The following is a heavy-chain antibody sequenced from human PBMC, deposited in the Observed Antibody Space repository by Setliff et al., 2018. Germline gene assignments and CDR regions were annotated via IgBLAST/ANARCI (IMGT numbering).Heavy chain of an antibody. CDR1: GYTFTSYG. Sequence: ASVKVSCKASGYTFTSYGISWVRQAPGQGLEWMGWIIAYNGNTNYAQKFRGRVTLTKDTSTNTKYMELRSLRSDDTAMYYCARDTHQWDLLYFDSWGQGTLVTVSS. V-gene: IGHV1-18*01. CDR3: ARDTHQWDLLYFDS. D-gene: IGHD1-26*01. CDR2: IIAYNGNT. J-gene: IGHJ4*02.